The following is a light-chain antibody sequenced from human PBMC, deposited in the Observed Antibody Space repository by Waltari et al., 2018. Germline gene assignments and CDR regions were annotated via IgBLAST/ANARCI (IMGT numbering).Light chain of an antibody. CDR3: QQYGSSPGT. J-gene: IGKJ1*01. Sequence: VLTQSPGTLSYSPGVRATLTCRASQSVSSSYLACYQQKPGQAPRLLNCGASSRATGIPDRFSGSGAATVFTITISRLEHEDVAVYYCQQYGSSPGTFGQGTKVEIK. V-gene: IGKV3-20*01. CDR2: GAS. CDR1: QSVSSSY.